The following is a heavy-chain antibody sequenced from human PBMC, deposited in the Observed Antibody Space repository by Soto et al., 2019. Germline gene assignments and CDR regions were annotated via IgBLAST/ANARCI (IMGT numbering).Heavy chain of an antibody. V-gene: IGHV1-69*12. CDR3: ERDEEGYSSTGEYGMDV. D-gene: IGHD6-13*01. Sequence: QVQLVQSGAEVKKPGSSVKVSCKASGGTFSSYAISWVRQAPGQGLEWMGGIIPIFGTANYAQKFQGRVTITADESTSTAYMELSSLRSEDTAVYYCERDEEGYSSTGEYGMDVWGQGTTVTVSS. J-gene: IGHJ6*02. CDR2: IIPIFGTA. CDR1: GGTFSSYA.